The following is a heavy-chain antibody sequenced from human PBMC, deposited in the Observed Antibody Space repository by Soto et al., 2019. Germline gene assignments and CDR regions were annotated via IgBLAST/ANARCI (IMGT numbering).Heavy chain of an antibody. Sequence: SHTLTLTFALSGDTGSSNSATWDWIRHSPSRGLEWLGRTYYRSKWYNDYAVSVKSRITINPDTSNSQLTLQLNSVAPDETAVYYRARLIGNSRLDSWGQGTLVIVSS. CDR3: ARLIGNSRLDS. CDR2: TYYRSKWYN. D-gene: IGHD3-16*01. CDR1: GDTGSSNSAT. V-gene: IGHV6-1*01. J-gene: IGHJ5*01.